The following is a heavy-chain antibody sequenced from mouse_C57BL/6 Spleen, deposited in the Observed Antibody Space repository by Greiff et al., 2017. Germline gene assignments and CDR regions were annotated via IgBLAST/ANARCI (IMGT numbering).Heavy chain of an antibody. CDR3: TRSYYGSSDGWYFDV. V-gene: IGHV1-15*01. CDR1: GYTFTDYE. J-gene: IGHJ1*03. CDR2: IDPETGGT. D-gene: IGHD1-1*01. Sequence: VQLQQSGAELVRPGASVTLSCKASGYTFTDYEMHWVKQTPVHGLEWIGAIDPETGGTAYNQKFKGKAILTADQSSSTAYMELLSLTSEDAAVYYCTRSYYGSSDGWYFDVWGTGTTVTVSS.